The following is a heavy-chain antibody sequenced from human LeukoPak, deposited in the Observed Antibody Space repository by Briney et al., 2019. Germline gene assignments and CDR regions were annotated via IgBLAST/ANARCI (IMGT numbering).Heavy chain of an antibody. CDR1: GGSFSGYY. Sequence: SETLSLTCAVYGGSFSGYYWSWIRQPPGKGLEWIGYIYYSGSTNYNPSLKSRVTISVDTSKNQFSLKLSSVTAADTAVYYCARDCSSTSCYSRFDPWGQGTLVTVSS. CDR2: IYYSGST. J-gene: IGHJ5*02. V-gene: IGHV4-59*01. D-gene: IGHD2-2*01. CDR3: ARDCSSTSCYSRFDP.